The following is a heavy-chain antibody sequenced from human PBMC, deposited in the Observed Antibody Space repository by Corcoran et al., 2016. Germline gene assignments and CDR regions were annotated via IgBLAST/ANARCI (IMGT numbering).Heavy chain of an antibody. CDR1: GFTFSSYG. Sequence: QVQLVESGGGVVQPGRSLRLSCAASGFTFSSYGMHWVRQAPGQGLEWVAVIWYDGSNKYYADSVKGRFTLSRDNSKKKLYLQMKSLRAEGTAVYYCARDLINVVGGPAASDYYYYGMDVWGQGTTVTVSS. V-gene: IGHV3-33*01. CDR2: IWYDGSNK. J-gene: IGHJ6*02. D-gene: IGHD2-2*01. CDR3: ARDLINVVGGPAASDYYYYGMDV.